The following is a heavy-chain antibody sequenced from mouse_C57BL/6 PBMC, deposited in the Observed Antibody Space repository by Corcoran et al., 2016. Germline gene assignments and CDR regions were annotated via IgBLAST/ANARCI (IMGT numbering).Heavy chain of an antibody. V-gene: IGHV9-3*01. CDR2: INTYSGVP. CDR3: ARPLDSIHAMDY. D-gene: IGHD2-10*02. Sequence: QIQLVQSGPELKKPGETVKISCKASGYTFTTYGMSWVKQAPGKGLKWMGWINTYSGVPTYADDFKGRFAFSLETSASTAYLQINNLKNEDTATYFCARPLDSIHAMDYWGQGTSVTVSS. CDR1: GYTFTTYG. J-gene: IGHJ4*01.